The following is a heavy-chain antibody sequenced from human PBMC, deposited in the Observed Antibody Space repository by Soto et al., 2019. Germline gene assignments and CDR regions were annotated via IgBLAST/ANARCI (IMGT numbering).Heavy chain of an antibody. V-gene: IGHV3-30*18. Sequence: GGSLRLSCAASGFTFSSYGMHWVRQAPGKGLEWVAVISYDGSNKYYADSVKGRFTISRDNSKNTLYLQMNSLRAEDTAVYYCAKDMGYCSGGSCYYPLDYWGQGTLVTVSS. CDR2: ISYDGSNK. J-gene: IGHJ4*02. D-gene: IGHD2-15*01. CDR3: AKDMGYCSGGSCYYPLDY. CDR1: GFTFSSYG.